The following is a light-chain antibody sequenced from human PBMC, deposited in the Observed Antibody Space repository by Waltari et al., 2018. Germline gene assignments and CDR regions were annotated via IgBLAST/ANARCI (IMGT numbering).Light chain of an antibody. Sequence: HLVLTQSPSSSASMGASANLTCTLSSGHSTNVIAWLQKRPEEGPRDLMKVNSDGSRMEGDETRESLSGSGSGAQRYGKCSSLQSQGQSDWYCMPCGHHTRAFGGVTKLTV. CDR2: VNSDGSR. J-gene: IGLJ2*01. CDR3: MPCGHHTRA. V-gene: IGLV4-69*01. CDR1: SGHSTNV.